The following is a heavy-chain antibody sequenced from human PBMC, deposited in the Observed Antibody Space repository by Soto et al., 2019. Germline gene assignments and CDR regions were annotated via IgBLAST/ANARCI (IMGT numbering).Heavy chain of an antibody. Sequence: SGPTLANPTQTLTLTCTFSGFSLSTSGMRVSWIRQPPGKALEWLARIDWDDDKFYSTSLKTRLTISKDTSKDQVVLTMTNMDPVDTATYYCARAYGGRGGWFDPWGQGTLVTVSS. V-gene: IGHV2-70*04. CDR3: ARAYGGRGGWFDP. D-gene: IGHD5-12*01. J-gene: IGHJ5*02. CDR1: GFSLSTSGMR. CDR2: IDWDDDK.